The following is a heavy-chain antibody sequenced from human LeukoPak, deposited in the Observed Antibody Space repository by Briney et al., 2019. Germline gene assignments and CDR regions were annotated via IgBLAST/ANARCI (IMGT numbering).Heavy chain of an antibody. D-gene: IGHD3-10*02. Sequence: GGSLRLSCAASGFTFGSYEMNWVRQAPGKGLEWVSYISSSGSTIYYADSVKGRFTISRDNAKNSLYLQMNSLRAEDTAVYYCAELGITMIGGVWGKGTTVTISS. CDR2: ISSSGSTI. CDR1: GFTFGSYE. J-gene: IGHJ6*04. V-gene: IGHV3-48*03. CDR3: AELGITMIGGV.